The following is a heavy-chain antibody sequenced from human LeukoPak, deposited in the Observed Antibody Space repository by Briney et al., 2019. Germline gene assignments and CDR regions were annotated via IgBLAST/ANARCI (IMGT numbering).Heavy chain of an antibody. CDR1: GGSFSGYY. V-gene: IGHV4-34*01. Sequence: SETLSLTCAVYGGSFSGYYWSWIRQPPGKGLEWIGEINHSGSTNYNPSLKSRVTISVDTSKNQFSLKLSSVTAADTAVYYCARGSIWFGGHDALDIWGQGTMVTVSS. CDR2: INHSGST. D-gene: IGHD3-10*01. J-gene: IGHJ3*02. CDR3: ARGSIWFGGHDALDI.